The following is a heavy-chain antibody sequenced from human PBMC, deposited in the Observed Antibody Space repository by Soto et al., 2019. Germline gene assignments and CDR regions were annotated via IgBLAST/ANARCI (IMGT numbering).Heavy chain of an antibody. V-gene: IGHV1-69*02. Sequence: QVQLVQSGAEVKKPGSSVKVSCKASGGTFSSYTISWVRQAPGQGLEWMGRIIPILGIANYAQKLQGRVRITADKSTSPAYMELSRLRSEDTALYYCARARALYSGYDLYYFDYWGQGTLVTVSS. J-gene: IGHJ4*02. CDR3: ARARALYSGYDLYYFDY. CDR2: IIPILGIA. CDR1: GGTFSSYT. D-gene: IGHD5-12*01.